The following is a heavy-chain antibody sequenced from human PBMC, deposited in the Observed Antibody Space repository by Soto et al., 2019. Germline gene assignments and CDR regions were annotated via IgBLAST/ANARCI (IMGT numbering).Heavy chain of an antibody. CDR2: TSYDGSDK. V-gene: IGHV3-30*04. Sequence: QVHLVESGGGVVQPGRSLRLSCAASGFTFHSNAMHWVRQAPGKGLEWVAVTSYDGSDKYYADSVKGRFTNSRDNSENTLYLQMNSLSAEDTAVYFCARDLASGYYYYGMDVWGQGTTVTVSS. CDR3: ARDLASGYYYYGMDV. D-gene: IGHD3-3*02. CDR1: GFTFHSNA. J-gene: IGHJ6*02.